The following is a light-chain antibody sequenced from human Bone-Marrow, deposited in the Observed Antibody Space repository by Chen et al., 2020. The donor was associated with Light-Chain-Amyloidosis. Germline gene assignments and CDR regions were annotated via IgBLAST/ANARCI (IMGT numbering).Light chain of an antibody. V-gene: IGLV3-25*03. Sequence: SYDLTQPPSFSVSPGQPARLTCSGDDLPTKYAYWYQKKPGQAPVLVIHRDTERPSGISERFSGSSSGTTATLTISGVQAEDEADYHCQSADSSGTYEVIFGGGTKLTVL. CDR3: QSADSSGTYEVI. J-gene: IGLJ2*01. CDR1: DLPTKY. CDR2: RDT.